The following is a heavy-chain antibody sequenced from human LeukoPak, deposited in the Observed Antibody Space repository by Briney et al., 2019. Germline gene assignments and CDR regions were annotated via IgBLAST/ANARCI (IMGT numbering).Heavy chain of an antibody. V-gene: IGHV3-23*01. CDR3: AKDRGGSYPYYFDY. Sequence: GGSLRLSCTASGFSFSSYAMNWVRQAPGKGLEWVSAISSSGGSTYYADSVEGRFTISRDNSKNTLYLQMNSLRAEDTVVYYCAKDRGGSYPYYFDYWGQGTLVTVSS. CDR2: ISSSGGST. J-gene: IGHJ4*02. D-gene: IGHD1-26*01. CDR1: GFSFSSYA.